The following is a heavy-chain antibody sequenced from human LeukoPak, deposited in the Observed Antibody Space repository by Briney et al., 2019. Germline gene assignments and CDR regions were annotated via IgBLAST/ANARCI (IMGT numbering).Heavy chain of an antibody. CDR3: ARDHYYGSGLLDY. J-gene: IGHJ4*02. D-gene: IGHD3-10*01. CDR1: SGSISSGDYY. CDR2: IYYSGST. V-gene: IGHV4-30-4*08. Sequence: SETLSLTCTVSSGSISSGDYYWSWIRQPPGKGLEWIGYIYYSGSTYYNPSFKSRLTISVDTSKNQFSLKLSSVTAADTAVYYCARDHYYGSGLLDYWGQGTLVTVSS.